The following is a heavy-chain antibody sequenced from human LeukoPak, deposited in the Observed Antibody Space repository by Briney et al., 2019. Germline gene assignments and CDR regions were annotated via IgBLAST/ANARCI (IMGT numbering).Heavy chain of an antibody. CDR3: AREGVAAVGTFDY. D-gene: IGHD6-13*01. V-gene: IGHV4-39*07. Sequence: SETLSLTCTVSGASISSSSYYWGWIRQPPGKGLEWIGTIYYSGSTYYNSSLKSRVTISVDTSKNQFSLKLSSVTAADTAVYYCAREGVAAVGTFDYWAREPGSPSPQ. CDR1: GASISSSSYY. CDR2: IYYSGST. J-gene: IGHJ4*02.